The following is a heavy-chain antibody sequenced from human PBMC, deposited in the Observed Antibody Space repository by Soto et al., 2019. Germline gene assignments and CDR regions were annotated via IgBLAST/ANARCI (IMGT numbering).Heavy chain of an antibody. J-gene: IGHJ4*02. Sequence: PGGSLRLSCAASGFTFSSYSMNWVRQAPGKGLEWVSYISSSSSTIYYADSVKGRFTISRDNAKNSLYLQMGSLRAEDMAVYYCARDGGSYYLDSWGQGTLVTVSS. CDR3: ARDGGSYYLDS. CDR1: GFTFSSYS. V-gene: IGHV3-48*01. CDR2: ISSSSSTI. D-gene: IGHD1-26*01.